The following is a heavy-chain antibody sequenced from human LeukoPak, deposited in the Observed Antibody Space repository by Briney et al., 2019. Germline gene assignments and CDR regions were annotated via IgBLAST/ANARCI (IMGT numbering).Heavy chain of an antibody. CDR1: GFTFSSYW. V-gene: IGHV3-7*01. CDR3: ARDRSAYYYDSSGSGGDY. Sequence: GGSLRLSCAAPGFTFSSYWMSWVRQAPGKGLEWVANIKQDGSEKYYVDSVKGRFTISRDNAKNSLYLQMNSLRAEDTAVYYCARDRSAYYYDSSGSGGDYWGQGTLVTVSS. J-gene: IGHJ4*02. D-gene: IGHD3-22*01. CDR2: IKQDGSEK.